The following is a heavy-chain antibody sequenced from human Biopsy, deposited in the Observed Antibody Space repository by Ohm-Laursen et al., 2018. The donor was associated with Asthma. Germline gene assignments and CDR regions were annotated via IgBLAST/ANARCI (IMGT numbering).Heavy chain of an antibody. V-gene: IGHV4-4*01. D-gene: IGHD3-22*01. CDR2: IYHLGNA. J-gene: IGHJ4*02. Sequence: PGTLSLTCDGSGGSISVSNWWRWVRQPPGRGLEWIGQIYHLGNANYNPSLKSRVTMSVDKSKNQFSLKLTSVTAADTAVYFCARRWRSYDSSNYYLDQWGQGTLVTVSS. CDR1: GGSISVSNW. CDR3: ARRWRSYDSSNYYLDQ.